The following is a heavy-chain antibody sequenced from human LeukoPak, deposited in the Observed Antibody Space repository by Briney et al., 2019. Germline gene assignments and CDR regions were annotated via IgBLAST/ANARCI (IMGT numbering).Heavy chain of an antibody. CDR2: ISYDGSNK. CDR1: GFTFSSYA. J-gene: IGHJ4*02. Sequence: PGGSLRLSCAASGFTFSSYAMYWVRRAPGKGLEWVAVISYDGSNKYYADSVKGRFTISRDNSKNTLYLQMNSLRAEDTAVYYCATSNIVVVVTAPLDYWGQGTLVTVSS. V-gene: IGHV3-30-3*01. D-gene: IGHD2-15*01. CDR3: ATSNIVVVVTAPLDY.